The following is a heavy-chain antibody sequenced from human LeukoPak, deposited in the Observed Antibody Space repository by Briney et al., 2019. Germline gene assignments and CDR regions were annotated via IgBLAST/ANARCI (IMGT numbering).Heavy chain of an antibody. CDR1: GLTFSSYE. D-gene: IGHD2-2*01. Sequence: PGGSLRLSCAASGLTFSSYEMNWVRQAPGKGLEWVSYSSSSGSTIYYADSVKGRFTISRDNAKNSLYLQMNSLRAEDTAVYYCAREHCSSTSCSYFDYWGQGTLVTVSS. CDR2: SSSSGSTI. J-gene: IGHJ4*02. V-gene: IGHV3-48*03. CDR3: AREHCSSTSCSYFDY.